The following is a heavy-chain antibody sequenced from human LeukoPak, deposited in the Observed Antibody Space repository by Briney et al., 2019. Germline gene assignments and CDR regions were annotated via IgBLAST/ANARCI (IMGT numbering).Heavy chain of an antibody. J-gene: IGHJ6*02. CDR1: GGSFSGYY. V-gene: IGHV4-34*01. D-gene: IGHD3-22*01. Sequence: SETLSLTCAVYGGSFSGYYWSWIRQPAGKGLEWIGEINHSGSTNYNPSLKSRVTISVDTSRNQFSLKLSSVTAADTAVYYCARDPSVVIPAYYGMDVWGQGTTVTVSS. CDR3: ARDPSVVIPAYYGMDV. CDR2: INHSGST.